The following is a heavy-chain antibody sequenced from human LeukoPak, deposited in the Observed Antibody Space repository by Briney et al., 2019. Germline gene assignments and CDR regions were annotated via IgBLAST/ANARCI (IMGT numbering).Heavy chain of an antibody. CDR3: ARQPSAAWYFYYYYGMDV. CDR2: IYYSGST. J-gene: IGHJ6*02. D-gene: IGHD6-13*01. V-gene: IGHV4-39*01. CDR1: GGSISSSSYY. Sequence: PSETLSLTCTVSGGSISSSSYYWGWIRQPPGKGLEWIGSIYYSGSTYYNPSLKSRVTISVDTSKNQFSLKLSSATAADTAVYYCARQPSAAWYFYYYYGMDVWGQGTTVTVSS.